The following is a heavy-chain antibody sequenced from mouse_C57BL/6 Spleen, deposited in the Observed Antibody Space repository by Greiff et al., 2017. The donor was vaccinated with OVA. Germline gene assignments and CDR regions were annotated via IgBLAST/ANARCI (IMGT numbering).Heavy chain of an antibody. CDR1: GFTFSDYY. Sequence: EVMLVESGGGLVQPGGSLKLSCAASGFTFSDYYMYWVRQTPEKRLEWVAYISNGGGSTYYPDTVKGRFTISRDNAKNTLYLQMSRLKADDTAMYYCARREPGRGFAYWGQGTLVTVSA. CDR2: ISNGGGST. J-gene: IGHJ3*01. CDR3: ARREPGRGFAY. V-gene: IGHV5-12*01.